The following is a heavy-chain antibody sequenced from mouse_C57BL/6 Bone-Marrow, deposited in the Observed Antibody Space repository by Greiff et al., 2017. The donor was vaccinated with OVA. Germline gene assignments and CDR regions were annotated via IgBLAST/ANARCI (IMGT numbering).Heavy chain of an antibody. CDR3: ARCSNYDGYAMDY. D-gene: IGHD2-5*01. J-gene: IGHJ4*01. V-gene: IGHV1-76*01. CDR1: GYTFTDYY. CDR2: IYPGSGNT. Sequence: VQLQQSGAELVRPGASVKLSCKASGYTFTDYYINWVKQRPGQGLEWIARIYPGSGNTYYNEKFKGKATLTAEKSSSTAYMQLSSLTSEDSAVYYCARCSNYDGYAMDYWGQGTSVTVSS.